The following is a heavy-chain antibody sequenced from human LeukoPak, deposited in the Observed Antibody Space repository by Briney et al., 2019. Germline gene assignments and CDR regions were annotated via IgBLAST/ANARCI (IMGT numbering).Heavy chain of an antibody. CDR2: FYYSGST. CDR3: ARGRGSSWSYYYYYYMDV. D-gene: IGHD6-13*01. J-gene: IGHJ6*03. CDR1: GGSISSGSYY. V-gene: IGHV4-39*07. Sequence: PSETLSLTCTVSGGSISSGSYYWGWIRQPPGKGLEWIGSFYYSGSTYYNPSLKSRVTISVDTSKNQFSLKLSSVTAADTAVYYCARGRGSSWSYYYYYYMDVWGKGTTVTVSS.